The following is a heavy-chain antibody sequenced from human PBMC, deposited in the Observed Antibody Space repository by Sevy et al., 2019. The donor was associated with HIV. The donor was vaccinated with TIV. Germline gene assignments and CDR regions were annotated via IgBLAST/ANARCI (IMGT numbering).Heavy chain of an antibody. V-gene: IGHV4-39*02. CDR3: ARERGYSSSPFDY. D-gene: IGHD6-6*01. J-gene: IGHJ4*02. Sequence: SETLSLTCTVSGGSISSSSYFWGWIRQPPGKGLELIGTIYYSGSTYYNPSLKSRVTISVDTSKNQFSLKVSPVTAADTAVYYCARERGYSSSPFDYWGQGTLVTVSS. CDR2: IYYSGST. CDR1: GGSISSSSYF.